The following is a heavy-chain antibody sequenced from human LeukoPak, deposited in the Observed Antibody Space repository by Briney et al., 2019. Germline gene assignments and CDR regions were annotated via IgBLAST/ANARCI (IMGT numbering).Heavy chain of an antibody. CDR2: INGSGGST. CDR1: GFTFSSYA. CDR3: AKDHAMDV. J-gene: IGHJ6*03. V-gene: IGHV3-23*01. Sequence: GGSLRLSCAASGFTFSSYAMRWVRQATGKGLEWVSGINGSGGSTNYADSVKSRFTISSDNSKNTLYLQMNSLRAEDTAVYYCAKDHAMDVWGKGTTVTVSS.